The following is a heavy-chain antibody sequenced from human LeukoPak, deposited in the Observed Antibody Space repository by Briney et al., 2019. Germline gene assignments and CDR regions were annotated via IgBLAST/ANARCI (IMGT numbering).Heavy chain of an antibody. CDR2: IYPGDSDS. V-gene: IGHV5-51*01. J-gene: IGHJ4*02. CDR1: GYSFTSYW. Sequence: GEALKISCKGSGYSFTSYWIGWVRQMPGKGLEWMGIIYPGDSDSGYSPSFQGQVTISADKSISTAYLQWSSLKASDTAMYYCARHYSGTVAKGFDYWRQGTLSPSPQ. D-gene: IGHD1-26*01. CDR3: ARHYSGTVAKGFDY.